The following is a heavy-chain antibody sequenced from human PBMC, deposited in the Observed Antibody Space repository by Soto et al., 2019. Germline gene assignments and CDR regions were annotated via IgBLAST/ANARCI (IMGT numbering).Heavy chain of an antibody. V-gene: IGHV1-69*12. CDR3: ASSRDCISTSCHPSLVGYYYYGMDV. CDR1: GGTFSSYA. Sequence: QVQLVQSGAEVKKPGSSVKVSCKASGGTFSSYAISWVRQAPGQGLEWMGGIIPIFGTANYAQKFQGRVTMTAGESTSTDYVELSSLMSEDTALYYCASSRDCISTSCHPSLVGYYYYGMDVWVQGTTVTVSS. J-gene: IGHJ6*02. D-gene: IGHD2-2*01. CDR2: IIPIFGTA.